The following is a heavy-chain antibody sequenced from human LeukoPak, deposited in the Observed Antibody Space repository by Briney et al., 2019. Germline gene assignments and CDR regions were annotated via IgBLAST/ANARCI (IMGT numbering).Heavy chain of an antibody. D-gene: IGHD1-26*01. CDR3: ARDPTSSWETAFDI. J-gene: IGHJ3*02. Sequence: GGSLRLSCAASGFSFSSYNMNWVRQTPGKGLEWVSSITSSSTYTFYADSVKGRFTISRDNARNSLYLQMNSLRAEDTAVYYCARDPTSSWETAFDIWGQGTMVIVSS. V-gene: IGHV3-21*01. CDR1: GFSFSSYN. CDR2: ITSSSTYT.